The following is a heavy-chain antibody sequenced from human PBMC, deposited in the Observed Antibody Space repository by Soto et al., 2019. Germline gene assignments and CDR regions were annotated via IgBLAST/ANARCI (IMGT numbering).Heavy chain of an antibody. V-gene: IGHV1-2*02. Sequence: GASVKVSCKASGYSFINYYMHWVRQAPGQGFEWMGRIGPKSGGTNYAQKLQGRVSLTWDTSLNTAYMELSSLMSEDTAVYYCARPPGYISDWYYFDLWGQGTQVTVSS. D-gene: IGHD3-9*01. CDR1: GYSFINYY. J-gene: IGHJ4*02. CDR2: IGPKSGGT. CDR3: ARPPGYISDWYYFDL.